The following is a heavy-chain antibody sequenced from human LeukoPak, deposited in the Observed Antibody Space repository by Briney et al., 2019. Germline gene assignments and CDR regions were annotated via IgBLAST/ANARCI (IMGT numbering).Heavy chain of an antibody. J-gene: IGHJ6*03. CDR1: VGSLSSYH. Sequence: PSETLSLTCTVSVGSLSSYHWSWIRQPPGKGLEWIGYVSYSGSTNYNPSRMSGVTISLNTSKQQFSLKLSSVPAADTAVYYCARESTASRNPRGYYSYYYMDVWGKGTTVTVSS. V-gene: IGHV4-59*01. D-gene: IGHD1-14*01. CDR2: VSYSGST. CDR3: ARESTASRNPRGYYSYYYMDV.